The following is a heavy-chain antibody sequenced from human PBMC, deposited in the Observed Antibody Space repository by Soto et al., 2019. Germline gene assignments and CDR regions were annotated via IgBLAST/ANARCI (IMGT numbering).Heavy chain of an antibody. D-gene: IGHD3-22*01. J-gene: IGHJ3*02. CDR3: AREWGYYYDSSGYYLLGAFDI. CDR2: IIPIFGTA. V-gene: IGHV1-69*13. Sequence: ASVKVSCKASGGTFSSYAISWVRQAPGQGLEWMGGIIPIFGTANYAQKFQGRVTITADESTSTAYMELSSLGSEDTAVYYCAREWGYYYDSSGYYLLGAFDIWGQGTMVTVSS. CDR1: GGTFSSYA.